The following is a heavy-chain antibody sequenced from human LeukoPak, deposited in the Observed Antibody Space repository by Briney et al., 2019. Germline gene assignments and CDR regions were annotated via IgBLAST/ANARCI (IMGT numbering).Heavy chain of an antibody. J-gene: IGHJ4*02. V-gene: IGHV5-10-1*01. D-gene: IGHD6-19*01. Sequence: GESLKISCKGSGYSFTSYWISWVRQMPGKGLEWMGRIDPSDSYTNYSPSFQGHVTISADKSISTAYLQWSSLKASDTAMYYCARRSSSGWCTHTAFDYWGQGTLVTVSS. CDR2: IDPSDSYT. CDR1: GYSFTSYW. CDR3: ARRSSSGWCTHTAFDY.